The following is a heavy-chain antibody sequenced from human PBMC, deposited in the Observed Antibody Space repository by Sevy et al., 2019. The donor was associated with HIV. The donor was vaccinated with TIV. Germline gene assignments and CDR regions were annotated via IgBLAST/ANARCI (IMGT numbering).Heavy chain of an antibody. CDR3: XXXLYAYSSY. J-gene: IGHJ4*02. CDR1: GFTFSSFW. CDR2: INQDGSEI. Sequence: GGSLRLSCAASGFTFSSFWMTWVRQAPGKGLEWVANINQDGSEIHYVDSVKGRFSISRDNAKNSLNLQMNSLRAEDTXXXXXXXXLYAYSSYWGQGTLVTVSS. V-gene: IGHV3-7*01. D-gene: IGHD4-4*01.